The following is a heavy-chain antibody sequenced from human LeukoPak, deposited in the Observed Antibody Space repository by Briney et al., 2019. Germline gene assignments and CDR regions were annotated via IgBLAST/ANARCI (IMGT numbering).Heavy chain of an antibody. J-gene: IGHJ3*02. CDR2: IRYDGSNK. CDR1: GFTFSSYG. CDR3: ANLPPLLPYCSSTSCYDAFDI. V-gene: IGHV3-30*02. D-gene: IGHD2-2*01. Sequence: GGSLRLSCAAPGFTFSSYGMHWVRQAPGKGLEWVAFIRYDGSNKYYADSVKGRFTISRDNSKNTLYLQMNSLRAEDTAVYYCANLPPLLPYCSSTSCYDAFDIWGQGTMVTVSS.